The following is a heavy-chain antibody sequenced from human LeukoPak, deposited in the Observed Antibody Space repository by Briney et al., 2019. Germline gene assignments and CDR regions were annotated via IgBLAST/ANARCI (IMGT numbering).Heavy chain of an antibody. V-gene: IGHV4-39*07. J-gene: IGHJ4*02. CDR1: GGSISSSSYY. CDR2: IYHSGST. D-gene: IGHD3-3*01. Sequence: SETLSLTCTVSGGSISSSSYYWGWIRQPPGKGLEWIGSIYHSGSTYYNPSLKSRVTISVDTSKNQFSLKLSSVTAADTAVYYCASVITIFGGFDYWGQGTLVTVSS. CDR3: ASVITIFGGFDY.